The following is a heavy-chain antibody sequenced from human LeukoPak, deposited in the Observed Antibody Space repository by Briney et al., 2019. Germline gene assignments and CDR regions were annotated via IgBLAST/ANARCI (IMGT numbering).Heavy chain of an antibody. D-gene: IGHD2-2*01. CDR2: IYSGGST. Sequence: GGSLGLSCAASGFTVSSNYMSWVRQAPGKGLEWVSVIYSGGSTYYADSVKGRFTISRDNSKNTLYLQMSSLRAEDTAVYYCARAVGYCSSTSCYYFDYWGQGTLVTVSS. J-gene: IGHJ4*02. CDR1: GFTVSSNY. CDR3: ARAVGYCSSTSCYYFDY. V-gene: IGHV3-53*01.